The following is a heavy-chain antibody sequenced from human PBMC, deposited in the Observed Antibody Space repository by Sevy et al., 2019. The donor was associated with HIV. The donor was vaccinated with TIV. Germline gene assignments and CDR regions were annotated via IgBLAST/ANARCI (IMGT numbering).Heavy chain of an antibody. Sequence: ASVKVSCKVSGYTLTELSMHWVRQAPGKGLEWMGGFDPEDGETIYAQKFQGRVTMTEDTSTDTAYMELSSLRSADTAVYYCASRYTYGSGSYRGGFDPWGQGTLVTVSS. V-gene: IGHV1-24*01. CDR3: ASRYTYGSGSYRGGFDP. D-gene: IGHD3-10*01. J-gene: IGHJ5*02. CDR2: FDPEDGET. CDR1: GYTLTELS.